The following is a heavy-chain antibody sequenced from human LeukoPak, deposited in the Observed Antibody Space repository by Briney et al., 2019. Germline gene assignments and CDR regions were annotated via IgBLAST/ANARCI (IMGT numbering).Heavy chain of an antibody. Sequence: KAGGSLRLSCAASGLTSNDYYMRWVSQAPGKGLEWLSYINIGGTKTHYADSVKGRFTISRDNAKKSLYLEMNNLRAEDTAVYYCATDGAGFDTWGQGVLVTVSS. V-gene: IGHV3-11*01. CDR3: ATDGAGFDT. J-gene: IGHJ5*02. CDR1: GLTSNDYY. CDR2: INIGGTKT.